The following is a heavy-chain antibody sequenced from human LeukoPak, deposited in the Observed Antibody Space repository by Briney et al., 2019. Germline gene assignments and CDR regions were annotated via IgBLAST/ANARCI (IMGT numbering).Heavy chain of an antibody. CDR3: ARDFSITMVRGALDY. CDR1: GYSISSGYY. J-gene: IGHJ4*02. D-gene: IGHD3-10*01. CDR2: IYHSGST. Sequence: PSETVSLTCAVSGYSISSGYYWGWIRQPPGKGLEWIGSIYHSGSTYYNPSLKSRVTISVDTSKNQFSLKLSSVTAADTAVYYCARDFSITMVRGALDYWGQGTLVTVSS. V-gene: IGHV4-38-2*02.